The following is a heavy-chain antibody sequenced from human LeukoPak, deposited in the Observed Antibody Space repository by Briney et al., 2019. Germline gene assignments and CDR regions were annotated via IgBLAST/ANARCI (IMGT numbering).Heavy chain of an antibody. J-gene: IGHJ6*02. D-gene: IGHD3-9*01. CDR3: ARSIGLTGRVVDV. CDR2: ITNGGSTI. V-gene: IGHV3-11*01. Sequence: GGSLRLSCAASGFTFSDYNMNWVRQAPGKGRECVSYITNGGSTIHHADSVKGRFTISRDNAKKTLYLQMNSLRAEDTAVYYCARSIGLTGRVVDVWGQGTTVTVSS. CDR1: GFTFSDYN.